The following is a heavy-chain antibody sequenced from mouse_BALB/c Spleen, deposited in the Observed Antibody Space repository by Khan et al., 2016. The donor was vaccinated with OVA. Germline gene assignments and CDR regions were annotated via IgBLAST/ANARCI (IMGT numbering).Heavy chain of an antibody. CDR2: ISYSGNT. Sequence: EVQLQESGPGLVKPSQSLSLTCTVTGYSITSDYAWNWIRQFPGNNLEWMGYISYSGNTKYTPSLKSRISITRDTSKNQFFLQLNSVTIEDTAKYEGARMKGGDFDYWGQGTTRTVSS. V-gene: IGHV3-2*02. CDR3: ARMKGGDFDY. J-gene: IGHJ2*01. CDR1: GYSITSDYA.